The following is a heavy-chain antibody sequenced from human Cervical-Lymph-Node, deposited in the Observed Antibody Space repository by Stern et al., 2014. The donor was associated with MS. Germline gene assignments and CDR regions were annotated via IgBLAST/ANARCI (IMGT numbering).Heavy chain of an antibody. Sequence: EVQLVESGGDLVQPGGSLRLSCAASGFTFSSYWMSWVRQAPGQGLEWVANIKQDGSEKYYVDSVKGRFTISRDNAKNSLYLQMNSLRAEDTAVYYCARGKGSSRGYYDYYYYGMDVWGQGTTVTVSS. V-gene: IGHV3-7*01. D-gene: IGHD3-22*01. CDR2: IKQDGSEK. J-gene: IGHJ6*02. CDR3: ARGKGSSRGYYDYYYYGMDV. CDR1: GFTFSSYW.